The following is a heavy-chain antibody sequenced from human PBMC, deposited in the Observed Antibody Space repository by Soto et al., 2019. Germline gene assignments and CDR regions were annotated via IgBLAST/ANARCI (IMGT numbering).Heavy chain of an antibody. V-gene: IGHV3-23*01. CDR2: ISGSGGRS. D-gene: IGHD3-16*01. J-gene: IGHJ4*02. Sequence: EVQLLDSGGGLVQPGGSLRLSCAASGFTFSNYAMTWVRQGPGKGLEWVSGISGSGGRSYYADSVKGRFTISRDNSKSTLYLKMNSLRAEDTAVYYCAKAYFVWSSEQPYYFDYWGQGPLVTVSS. CDR3: AKAYFVWSSEQPYYFDY. CDR1: GFTFSNYA.